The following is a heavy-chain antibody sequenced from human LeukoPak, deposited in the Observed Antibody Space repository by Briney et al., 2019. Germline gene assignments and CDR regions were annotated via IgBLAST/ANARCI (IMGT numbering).Heavy chain of an antibody. Sequence: SETLSLTCAVSGVSFSAYYWGWIRQPPGKGLEWIGQINHSGSTNYNPSLKSRVTISVDTSKNQFSLKLSSVTAADTAVYYCARDKGHFDVDYWGQGTLVTVSS. V-gene: IGHV4-34*01. J-gene: IGHJ4*02. D-gene: IGHD3-9*01. CDR1: GVSFSAYY. CDR3: ARDKGHFDVDY. CDR2: INHSGST.